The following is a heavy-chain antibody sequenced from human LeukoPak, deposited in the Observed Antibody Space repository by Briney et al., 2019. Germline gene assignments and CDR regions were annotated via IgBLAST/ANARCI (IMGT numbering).Heavy chain of an antibody. CDR3: ARDLGSSTPSGV. J-gene: IGHJ6*04. V-gene: IGHV4-4*02. Sequence: SETLSLTCAVSGDSISTNNWYNWVRQPPGKGLEWIGEIYHSGNTNYNPSLKSRVTISADKSKNQFSLKLTSVTAADTAVYYCARDLGSSTPSGVWGRGTTVTVSS. CDR1: GDSISTNNW. D-gene: IGHD1-26*01. CDR2: IYHSGNT.